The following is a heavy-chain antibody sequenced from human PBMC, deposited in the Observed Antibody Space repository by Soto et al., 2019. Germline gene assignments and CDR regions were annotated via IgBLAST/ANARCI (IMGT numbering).Heavy chain of an antibody. CDR3: ARVFGSGWSGFDP. CDR1: GYNFNTNW. Sequence: GESLKISCKGSGYNFNTNWIGWVRQMPGKGLEWMGVIFPSDSDIRYSPSLQGQVTISADKSISTTYLQWRSLTASDTAMYYCARVFGSGWSGFDPWGQGTLVTVSS. D-gene: IGHD6-19*01. J-gene: IGHJ5*02. V-gene: IGHV5-51*01. CDR2: IFPSDSDI.